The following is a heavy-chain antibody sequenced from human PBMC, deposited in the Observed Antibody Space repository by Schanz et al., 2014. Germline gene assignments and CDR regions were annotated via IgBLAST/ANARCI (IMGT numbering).Heavy chain of an antibody. J-gene: IGHJ6*02. D-gene: IGHD2-15*01. Sequence: EQLVESGGGLVQPGGSLRLSCAASGFTFNSYAMTWVRQAPGKGLEWVSSISHSGGSKYYADSVKGRFTISRDNSENTLYLQMNSLSADDTAVFYCAKGMGYCSGGTCYDYYYYGLDVWGQGTTVTVS. CDR3: AKGMGYCSGGTCYDYYYYGLDV. V-gene: IGHV3-23*04. CDR2: ISHSGGSK. CDR1: GFTFNSYA.